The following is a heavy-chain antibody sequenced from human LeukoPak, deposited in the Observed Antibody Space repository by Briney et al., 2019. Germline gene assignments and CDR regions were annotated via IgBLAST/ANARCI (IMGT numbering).Heavy chain of an antibody. Sequence: SETLSLTCTVSGGSISSSPYYWGWIRRPPGKGLEWIGNIYYSGTTFYNPPLKSRVTISLDTSKSQFSLKLSSVTAADTAVYYCTRGATIWDPHNWGQGTLVTVSS. CDR1: GGSISSSPYY. CDR3: TRGATIWDPHN. J-gene: IGHJ4*02. D-gene: IGHD5-12*01. V-gene: IGHV4-39*07. CDR2: IYYSGTT.